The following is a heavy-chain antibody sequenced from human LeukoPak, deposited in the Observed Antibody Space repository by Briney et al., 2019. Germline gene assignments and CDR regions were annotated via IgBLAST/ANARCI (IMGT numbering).Heavy chain of an antibody. CDR2: ISAGGGTT. CDR3: AKDRHGDYSFDF. D-gene: IGHD4-17*01. J-gene: IGHJ4*02. Sequence: GGSLRLPCAASGFTFSSYALNWVRQAPGKGLEWVSGISAGGGTTYFADSVKGRFTISRDNSKSTLYLQMNSLRAEDTAVYFCAKDRHGDYSFDFWGQGTLVTVSS. CDR1: GFTFSSYA. V-gene: IGHV3-23*01.